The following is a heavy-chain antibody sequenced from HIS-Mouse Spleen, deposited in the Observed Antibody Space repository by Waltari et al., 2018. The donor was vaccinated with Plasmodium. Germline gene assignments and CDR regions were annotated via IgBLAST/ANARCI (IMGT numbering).Heavy chain of an antibody. J-gene: IGHJ2*01. D-gene: IGHD3-3*01. CDR1: GGSFSGYY. CDR3: ARVTSSGVYWYFDL. V-gene: IGHV4-34*04. CDR2: INHSGST. Sequence: QVQLQQWGAGLLKPSETLSLTCAVYGGSFSGYYWSWIRQPPGKGLEWLGEINHSGSTNNNPSLKSRGTISVDTSKNQFSLKLSSVTAADTAVYYCARVTSSGVYWYFDLWGRGTLVTVSS.